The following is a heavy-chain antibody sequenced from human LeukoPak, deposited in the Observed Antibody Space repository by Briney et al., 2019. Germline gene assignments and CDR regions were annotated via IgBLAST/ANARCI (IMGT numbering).Heavy chain of an antibody. D-gene: IGHD4-17*01. CDR1: GVSISLISYY. CDR3: ARLKATVSIHAYFDS. CDR2: IDHSGST. V-gene: IGHV4-61*01. Sequence: SETLSLTCTVSGVSISLISYYWTWIRQPPGKGLEWIGYIDHSGSTNYNPSLKSRVSISSDTSKNQFSLELSSVTAADTAVYYCARLKATVSIHAYFDSWGQGTLVTVSS. J-gene: IGHJ4*02.